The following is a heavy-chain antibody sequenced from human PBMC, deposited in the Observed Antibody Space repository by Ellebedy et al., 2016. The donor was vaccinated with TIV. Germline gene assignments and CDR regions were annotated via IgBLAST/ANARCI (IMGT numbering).Heavy chain of an antibody. CDR1: GDSISSYY. V-gene: IGHV4-4*07. J-gene: IGHJ6*02. CDR2: IYTSWST. D-gene: IGHD2-2*01. Sequence: MPSETLSLTCTVSGDSISSYYWNWIRQPAGKGLEWIGRIYTSWSTNYNPSLKSRVAMSVDTSKNQISLKLSSVTAADTAVYYCARVKCSSTTCYFRYGMDVWGQGTTVTVSS. CDR3: ARVKCSSTTCYFRYGMDV.